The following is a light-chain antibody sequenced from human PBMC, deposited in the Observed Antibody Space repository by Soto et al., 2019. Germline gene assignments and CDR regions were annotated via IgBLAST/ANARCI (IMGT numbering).Light chain of an antibody. CDR1: QGVGSW. V-gene: IGKV1-12*01. J-gene: IGKJ1*01. Sequence: DIQMTQSPSSVSAPVGDRVTITCRASQGVGSWLAWYQQKPGKAPKLLIFAASSLQSGVPSRFSGSGSGTDFTLTFSSLQPEDVASYYCQQANSFPWTFGQGTKVEIK. CDR2: AAS. CDR3: QQANSFPWT.